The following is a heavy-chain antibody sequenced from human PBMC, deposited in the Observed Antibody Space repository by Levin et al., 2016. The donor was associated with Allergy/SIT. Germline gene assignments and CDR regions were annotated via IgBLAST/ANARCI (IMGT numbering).Heavy chain of an antibody. D-gene: IGHD3-22*01. CDR1: GGSISSSSYY. J-gene: IGHJ4*02. CDR3: ARRSRYYDSSKVLHRIDY. V-gene: IGHV4-39*01. Sequence: SETLSLTCTVSGGSISSSSYYWGWIRQPPGKGLEWIGSIYYSGSTYYNPSLKSRVTISVDTSKNQFSLKLSSVTAADTAVYYCARRSRYYDSSKVLHRIDYWGQGTLVTVSS. CDR2: IYYSGST.